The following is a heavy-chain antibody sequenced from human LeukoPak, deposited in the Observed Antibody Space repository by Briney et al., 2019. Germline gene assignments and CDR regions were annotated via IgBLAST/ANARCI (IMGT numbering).Heavy chain of an antibody. V-gene: IGHV2-70*11. CDR1: GSSLSTSGMC. CDR3: ARIRYSGSYFDY. CDR2: IDWDDDK. Sequence: SGPALVNPTQTLTLTCTFSGSSLSTSGMCVTWIRQPPGKALERLARIDWDDDKYYSTSLKTRLTISKDTSKNQVVLIMTNMDPVDTATHYCARIRYSGSYFDYWGQGTLVTVSS. J-gene: IGHJ4*02. D-gene: IGHD1-26*01.